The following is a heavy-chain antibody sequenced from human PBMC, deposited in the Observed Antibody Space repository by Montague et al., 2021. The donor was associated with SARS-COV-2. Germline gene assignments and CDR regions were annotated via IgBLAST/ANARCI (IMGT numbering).Heavy chain of an antibody. CDR1: GGSISSFY. V-gene: IGHV4-59*08. Sequence: SETLSLTCTVSGGSISSFYWSWFRRPPGKGLEWIGYISDSGSTNYNPSLTSRVTMSVDTSKNQFSLKVNSVTAADTAVYYRARHYSATLPAVYWGQGTLVTVSS. D-gene: IGHD2-15*01. CDR3: ARHYSATLPAVY. J-gene: IGHJ4*02. CDR2: ISDSGST.